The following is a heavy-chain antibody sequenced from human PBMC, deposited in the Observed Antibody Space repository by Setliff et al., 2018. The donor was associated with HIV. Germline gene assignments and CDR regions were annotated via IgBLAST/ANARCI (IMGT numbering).Heavy chain of an antibody. V-gene: IGHV3-7*02. CDR1: GFTFSSYW. D-gene: IGHD4-17*01. CDR2: IKQGGSET. Sequence: PGGSLRLSCVGSGFTFSSYWMSWVRQAPGKGLEFVANIKQGGSETYYARSVRGRFAISRDNAKNSLSLQMNNLRAEDMAVYYCASPGDNYWGQGTLVTVSS. CDR3: ASPGDNY. J-gene: IGHJ4*02.